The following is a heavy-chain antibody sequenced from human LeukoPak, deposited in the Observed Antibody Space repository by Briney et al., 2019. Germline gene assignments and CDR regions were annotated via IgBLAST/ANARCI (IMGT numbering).Heavy chain of an antibody. Sequence: GGSLRLSCAASGFTFSSYWMDWVRQAPGRGLVWVSGINSDGIMTRYAESVKGRFTISRDNAKNTLYLQVNSLRVEDTAVYYCARVGSTDSPHAFDIWGQGTTVTVSS. D-gene: IGHD3-22*01. V-gene: IGHV3-74*01. CDR3: ARVGSTDSPHAFDI. CDR2: INSDGIMT. J-gene: IGHJ3*02. CDR1: GFTFSSYW.